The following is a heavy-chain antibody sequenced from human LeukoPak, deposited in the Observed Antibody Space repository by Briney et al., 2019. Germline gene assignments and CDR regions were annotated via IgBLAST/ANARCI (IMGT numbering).Heavy chain of an antibody. CDR2: IWYDGSNK. D-gene: IGHD1-26*01. V-gene: IGHV3-33*01. Sequence: GGSLRLSCAASGFTFSSYGMHWVRQAPGKGLEWVAVIWYDGSNKYYADSVKGRFTISRDNSKNTLYLQMGSLRAEDMAVYYCARATYVGVYYYGMDVWRQGTTVTVSS. CDR1: GFTFSSYG. CDR3: ARATYVGVYYYGMDV. J-gene: IGHJ6*02.